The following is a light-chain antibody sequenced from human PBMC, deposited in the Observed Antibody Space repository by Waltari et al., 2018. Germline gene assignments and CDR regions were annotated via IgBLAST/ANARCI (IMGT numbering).Light chain of an antibody. V-gene: IGKV3-11*01. Sequence: EIVLTQSPATLSLSPGERATLSCRASQSVSSYLAWYQQKPGQTPRLLIYDTSFRAAGIPDRFSGRGSGTDFTLTISSIEPEDSAVYYCQQRRNWPRLFTFGGGTKVGIK. CDR3: QQRRNWPRLFT. J-gene: IGKJ4*01. CDR1: QSVSSY. CDR2: DTS.